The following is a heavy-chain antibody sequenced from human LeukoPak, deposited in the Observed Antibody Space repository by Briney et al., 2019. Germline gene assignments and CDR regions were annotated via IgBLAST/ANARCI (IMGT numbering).Heavy chain of an antibody. D-gene: IGHD4-17*01. CDR3: ARVEDYGERFDY. Sequence: ASVKVSCKPSGYTFNGYYMHWVRQAPGQPLEWIGLVNPNSFCSNYAQKSQGRVTITRDTSISTAYIELSRLRSDDTAVYYCARVEDYGERFDYWGQGTLVTVSS. J-gene: IGHJ4*02. CDR1: GYTFNGYY. V-gene: IGHV1-2*02. CDR2: VNPNSFCS.